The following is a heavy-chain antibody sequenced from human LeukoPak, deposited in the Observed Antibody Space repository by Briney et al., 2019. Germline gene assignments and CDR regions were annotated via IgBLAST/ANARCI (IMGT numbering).Heavy chain of an antibody. CDR3: ARGRRDGYNHRIFDY. V-gene: IGHV5-51*01. D-gene: IGHD5-24*01. CDR2: IYPGDSDT. Sequence: GESLKISCKGSGYSFTSYWIGWVRQMPGKGLEWMGIIYPGDSDTRYSPSFQGQVTISADKSISTAYLQWSSLKASDTAMYYCARGRRDGYNHRIFDYWGQGTLVTVSS. CDR1: GYSFTSYW. J-gene: IGHJ4*02.